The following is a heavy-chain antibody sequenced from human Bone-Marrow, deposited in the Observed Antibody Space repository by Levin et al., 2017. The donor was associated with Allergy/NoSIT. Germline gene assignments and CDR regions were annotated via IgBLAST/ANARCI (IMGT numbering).Heavy chain of an antibody. Sequence: GGSLRLFCAASGFTFSSYGMHWVRQAPGKGLEWVAVIWYDGSNKYYADSVKGRFTISRDNSKNTLYLQMNSLRAEDTAVYYCARVVWGFSRIMITFGGSYSFNYWGQGTLVTVSS. D-gene: IGHD3-16*02. J-gene: IGHJ4*02. V-gene: IGHV3-33*01. CDR3: ARVVWGFSRIMITFGGSYSFNY. CDR2: IWYDGSNK. CDR1: GFTFSSYG.